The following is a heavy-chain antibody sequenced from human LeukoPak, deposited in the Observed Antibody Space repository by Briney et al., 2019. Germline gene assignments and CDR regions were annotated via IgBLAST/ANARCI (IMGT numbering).Heavy chain of an antibody. D-gene: IGHD3-22*01. Sequence: SGGSLRLSCAASGFTFSSYWMHWVRQAPGKGLEWVSVIYSGGSTYYADSVKGRFNISRDNSKNTLYLQMNSLRAEDTAVYYCARDDSSGYYYGMDVWGQGTTVTVSS. V-gene: IGHV3-53*01. CDR2: IYSGGST. CDR3: ARDDSSGYYYGMDV. CDR1: GFTFSSYW. J-gene: IGHJ6*02.